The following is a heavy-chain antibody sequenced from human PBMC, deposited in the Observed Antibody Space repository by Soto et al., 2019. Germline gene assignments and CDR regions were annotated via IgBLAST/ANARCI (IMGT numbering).Heavy chain of an antibody. CDR1: GGSISSSSYY. V-gene: IGHV4-39*01. Sequence: SETLSLTCTVSGGSISSSSYYWGWIRQPPGKGLEWIGSIYYSGSTYYNPSLKSRVTISVDTSKNQFSLKLSSVTAADTAVYYCATPSRDYDFWSGYYKYYYYGMDVWGQGTTVTVYS. J-gene: IGHJ6*02. CDR2: IYYSGST. CDR3: ATPSRDYDFWSGYYKYYYYGMDV. D-gene: IGHD3-3*01.